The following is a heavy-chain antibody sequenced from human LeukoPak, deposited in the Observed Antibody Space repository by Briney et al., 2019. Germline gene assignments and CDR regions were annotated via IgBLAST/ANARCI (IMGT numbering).Heavy chain of an antibody. CDR1: GFTFSSYA. D-gene: IGHD3-22*01. CDR2: ISGSGGST. CDR3: AKDRIITTITD. V-gene: IGHV3-23*01. J-gene: IGHJ4*02. Sequence: PGGSLRLSCAASGFTFSSYAMSWVRQAPGKGLEWVSAISGSGGSTYYADSVKGRFTIFGDNSKNTLYLQMNSLRAEDTAVYYRAKDRIITTITDWGQGTLVTVSS.